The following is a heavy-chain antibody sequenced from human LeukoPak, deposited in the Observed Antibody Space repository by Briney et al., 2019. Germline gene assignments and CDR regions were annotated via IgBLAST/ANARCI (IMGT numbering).Heavy chain of an antibody. CDR3: AREGGLPAAIFYFDY. J-gene: IGHJ4*02. D-gene: IGHD2-2*02. CDR2: IIPIFGIA. Sequence: SSVKVSCKACGGTFSSYVISWLRPAPGQGRAWVGRIIPIFGIANYAQNLQGRVMITADKSTSTAYMELSSLRSEDTAVYYCAREGGLPAAIFYFDYWGQGTLVTVSS. CDR1: GGTFSSYV. V-gene: IGHV1-69*04.